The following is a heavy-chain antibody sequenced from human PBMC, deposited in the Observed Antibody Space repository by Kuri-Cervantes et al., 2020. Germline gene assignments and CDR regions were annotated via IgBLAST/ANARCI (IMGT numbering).Heavy chain of an antibody. CDR2: ISAYNGDT. CDR1: GGNFGSHG. D-gene: IGHD3-10*01. Sequence: ASVKVSCKASGGNFGSHGISWVRQAPGRGLEWMGWISAYNGDTNYAQKLQGRVTMTTDTSTSTAYMALRSLRPDDTAVYYCARGFFTLFRIDFWGPGTLVTDSS. CDR3: ARGFFTLFRIDF. J-gene: IGHJ4*02. V-gene: IGHV1-18*01.